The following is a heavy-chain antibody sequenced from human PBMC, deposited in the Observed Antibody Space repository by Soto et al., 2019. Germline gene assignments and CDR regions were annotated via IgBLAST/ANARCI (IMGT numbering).Heavy chain of an antibody. CDR1: GGSFSGYF. J-gene: IGHJ4*02. Sequence: SETLSLTCAVYGGSFSGYFWNWIRQPPGKGLEWIGEISHSGTTNYNPSLKSRVTIPADTSKNQFSLEVTSVTAADTAVYFCARQGWNSAYYGDDHWGQGTLVT. V-gene: IGHV4-34*01. CDR2: ISHSGTT. D-gene: IGHD3-22*01. CDR3: ARQGWNSAYYGDDH.